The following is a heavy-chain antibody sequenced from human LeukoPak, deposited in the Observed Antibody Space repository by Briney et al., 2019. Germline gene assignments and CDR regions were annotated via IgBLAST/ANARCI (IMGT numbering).Heavy chain of an antibody. CDR1: GFTFSNFW. J-gene: IGHJ4*02. Sequence: GGSLRLSCAASGFTFSNFWMHWVRQAPGKGLVWVSRVNSDGSTTTYADSVKGRFTISRDNSKNTLYLQMNSLRAEDTAVYYCARDLYSSGWSGFDYWGQGTLVTVSS. V-gene: IGHV3-74*01. CDR3: ARDLYSSGWSGFDY. D-gene: IGHD6-19*01. CDR2: VNSDGSTT.